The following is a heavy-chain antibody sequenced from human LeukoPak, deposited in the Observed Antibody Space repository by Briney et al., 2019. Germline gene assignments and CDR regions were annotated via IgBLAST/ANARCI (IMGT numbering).Heavy chain of an antibody. J-gene: IGHJ3*02. CDR3: AREGVTGTTLVAGAFDI. CDR2: INHSGST. CDR1: GGSFSGYY. Sequence: SETLSLTCAVYGGSFSGYYWSWIRQPPGKGLEWIGEINHSGSTNYNPSLKSRVTISVDTSKNQFSLKLSSVTAADTAVYYCAREGVTGTTLVAGAFDIWGQGTMVTVSS. D-gene: IGHD1-7*01. V-gene: IGHV4-34*01.